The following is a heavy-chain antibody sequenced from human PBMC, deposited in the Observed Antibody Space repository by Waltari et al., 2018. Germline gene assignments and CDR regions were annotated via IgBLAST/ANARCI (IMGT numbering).Heavy chain of an antibody. CDR1: GGSISGHY. CDR3: ARDDGWCYWYFDL. D-gene: IGHD6-19*01. CDR2: IYYSGST. Sequence: QVQLQESGPGLVKPSETLSLTCGVSGGSISGHYWSWIRQPPGKGLEWIGFIYYSGSTNYNPSLKSRVTISLDTSKNQFSLKLNSVTAADTAVYYCARDDGWCYWYFDLWGRGTLVTVSS. V-gene: IGHV4-59*11. J-gene: IGHJ2*01.